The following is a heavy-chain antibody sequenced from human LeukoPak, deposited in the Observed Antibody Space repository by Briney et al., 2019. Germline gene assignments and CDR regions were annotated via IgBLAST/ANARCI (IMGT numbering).Heavy chain of an antibody. V-gene: IGHV1-24*01. J-gene: IGHJ4*02. CDR2: FDPEDGET. CDR1: GYTLTELS. D-gene: IGHD4-17*01. CDR3: ATDLYGDFHY. Sequence: ASVKVSCKVSGYTLTELSMHWVRQAPGKELEWMGGFDPEDGETIYAQKFQGRVTMTEDTSTDTAYMELSSLRSENTAVYYCATDLYGDFHYWGQGTLVTVSS.